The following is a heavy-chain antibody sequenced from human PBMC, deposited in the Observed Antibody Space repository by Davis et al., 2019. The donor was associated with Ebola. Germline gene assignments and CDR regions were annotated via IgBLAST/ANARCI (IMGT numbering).Heavy chain of an antibody. CDR3: AREMATTYFDY. D-gene: IGHD5-24*01. CDR1: GFNFGEYA. Sequence: GGSLRLSCPASGFNFGEYALTWVRQTPRKGLEWVSSISSSSSYIYYADSVKGRFTISRDNAKNSLYLQMNSLRAEDTAVYYCAREMATTYFDYWGQGTLVTVSS. CDR2: ISSSSSYI. J-gene: IGHJ4*02. V-gene: IGHV3-21*01.